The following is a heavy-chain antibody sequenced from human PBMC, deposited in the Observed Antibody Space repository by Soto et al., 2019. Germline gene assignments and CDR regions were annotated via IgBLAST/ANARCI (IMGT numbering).Heavy chain of an antibody. Sequence: QVQLVESGGGVVQPGTSLRLSCAASGXTFTTYAMNWVRQAPGQGLEWVAMVSSDGTNKNYADSVKGRFTVSRDNSKNTLWLQMDSLRAEDTAVYYCARDPDGGQWLFNYWGQGSLVTVSS. J-gene: IGHJ4*02. CDR2: VSSDGTNK. D-gene: IGHD6-19*01. V-gene: IGHV3-33*01. CDR3: ARDPDGGQWLFNY. CDR1: GXTFTTYA.